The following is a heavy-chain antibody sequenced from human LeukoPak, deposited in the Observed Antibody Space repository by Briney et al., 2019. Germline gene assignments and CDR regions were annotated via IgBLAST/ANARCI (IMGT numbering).Heavy chain of an antibody. J-gene: IGHJ6*02. D-gene: IGHD5-24*01. V-gene: IGHV3-49*04. CDR1: GFTFGDHA. CDR3: TRGPTHQWLYYGMDV. Sequence: GRSLRPSCTTSGFTFGDHAMSWVRQAPGKGLEWVGFIRSKSYGGTTEYAASVKGRFTISRDDSKSIAYLQMDSLKTDDTAMYYCTRGPTHQWLYYGMDVWGQGTTVTVSS. CDR2: IRSKSYGGTT.